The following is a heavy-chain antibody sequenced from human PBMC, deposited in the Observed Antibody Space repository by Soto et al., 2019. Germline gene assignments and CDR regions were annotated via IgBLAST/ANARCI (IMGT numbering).Heavy chain of an antibody. CDR3: AKFSVAVAVTVGFDS. J-gene: IGHJ4*02. V-gene: IGHV4-59*13. D-gene: IGHD6-19*01. Sequence: QVQLQKSGPGLVKPSETLSLTCTVSGASMRNNFWSWIRQPPGKGLEWIGYIYNTGNTDYNPSLKSRVTISVDMSKTQFSLKVTSVTTADTAVYYCAKFSVAVAVTVGFDSWGQGTLVTVSS. CDR1: GASMRNNF. CDR2: IYNTGNT.